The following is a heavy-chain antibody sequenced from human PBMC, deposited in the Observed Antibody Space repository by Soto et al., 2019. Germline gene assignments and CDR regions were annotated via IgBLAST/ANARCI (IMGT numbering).Heavy chain of an antibody. Sequence: PSETLSLTCAVSSGSISSSNWWSWVRQPPGKGLEWIGEIYHSGSTNYNPSLKSRVTISVDKSKNQFSLKLSSVTAADTAVYYCASDASDSTSPPYYYYYYMDVWGKGTTVNVSS. CDR2: IYHSGST. V-gene: IGHV4-4*02. D-gene: IGHD2-2*01. CDR3: ASDASDSTSPPYYYYYYMDV. J-gene: IGHJ6*03. CDR1: SGSISSSNW.